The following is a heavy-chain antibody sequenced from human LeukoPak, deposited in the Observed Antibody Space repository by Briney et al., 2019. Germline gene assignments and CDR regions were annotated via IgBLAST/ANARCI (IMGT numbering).Heavy chain of an antibody. D-gene: IGHD5-18*01. V-gene: IGHV1-8*01. CDR2: MNPNSGNT. CDR1: GYTFTSYD. J-gene: IGHJ4*02. Sequence: ASVKVSCKASGYTFTSYDINWVRQATGQGLEWMGWMNPNSGNTGYAQKFQGRVTMTRNTSISTAYMELSSLRSEDTAVYYCAIADTAMAFVDYWGQGTLVTVSS. CDR3: AIADTAMAFVDY.